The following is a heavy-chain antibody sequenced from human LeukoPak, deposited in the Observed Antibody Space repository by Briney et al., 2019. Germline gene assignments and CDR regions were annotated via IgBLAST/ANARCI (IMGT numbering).Heavy chain of an antibody. D-gene: IGHD5-24*01. CDR1: GFSFSGHW. CDR3: ARVRDGYNYPFDY. Sequence: GGSLRLSCIASGFSFSGHWMHWARQLPGKGLVWVSRISPTGSTTSYADSVKGRFTVSRDNAKNSLYLQMNSLRAEDTAVYYCARVRDGYNYPFDYWGQGTLVTVSS. J-gene: IGHJ4*02. CDR2: ISPTGSTT. V-gene: IGHV3-74*01.